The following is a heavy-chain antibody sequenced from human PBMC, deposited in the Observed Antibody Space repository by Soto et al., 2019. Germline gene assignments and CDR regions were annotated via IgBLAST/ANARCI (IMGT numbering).Heavy chain of an antibody. CDR1: GYTFTSYG. D-gene: IGHD2-15*01. CDR3: ARSDSDGDIVVVVAAMDV. Sequence: GASVKVSCKASGYTFTSYGISWVRQAPGQGLEWMGWISAYNGNTNYAQKLQGRVTMTTDTSTSTAYMELRSLRSDDTAVYYCARSDSDGDIVVVVAAMDVWGKGTTVTVSS. J-gene: IGHJ6*01. CDR2: ISAYNGNT. V-gene: IGHV1-18*01.